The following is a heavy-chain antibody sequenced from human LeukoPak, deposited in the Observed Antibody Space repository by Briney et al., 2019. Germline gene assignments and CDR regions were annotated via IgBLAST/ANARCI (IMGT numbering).Heavy chain of an antibody. D-gene: IGHD3-9*01. V-gene: IGHV4-59*08. CDR3: ALTYYDILTGYYYFDY. Sequence: SETLSLTCTVSGGSISSNYWSWIRQPPGKGLEWIGYIYYSGSTNYNPSLKSRVTISVDTSKNQFSLKLSSVTAADTAVYYCALTYYDILTGYYYFDYWGQGTLVTVSS. J-gene: IGHJ4*02. CDR1: GGSISSNY. CDR2: IYYSGST.